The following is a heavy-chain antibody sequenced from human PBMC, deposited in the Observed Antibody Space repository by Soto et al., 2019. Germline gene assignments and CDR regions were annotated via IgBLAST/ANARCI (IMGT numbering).Heavy chain of an antibody. CDR3: SGGGDYEGGAFDI. CDR2: INHSGST. Sequence: SETLSLTCAVYGGSFSGYYWSWIRQPPGKGLEWIGEINHSGSTNYNPSLKSRVTISVDTSKNQFSLKLSSVTAADTAVYYCSGGGDYEGGAFDIWGQGTMVTVSS. CDR1: GGSFSGYY. V-gene: IGHV4-34*01. D-gene: IGHD4-17*01. J-gene: IGHJ3*02.